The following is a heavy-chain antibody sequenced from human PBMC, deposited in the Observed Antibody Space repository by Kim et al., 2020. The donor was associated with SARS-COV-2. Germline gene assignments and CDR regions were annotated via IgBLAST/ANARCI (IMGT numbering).Heavy chain of an antibody. CDR1: GYTFTSYG. V-gene: IGHV1-18*01. CDR2: ISAYNGNT. D-gene: IGHD3-9*01. CDR3: ARDPLRYVDWLPLDY. Sequence: ASVKVSCKASGYTFTSYGISWVRQAPGQGLEWMGWISAYNGNTNYAQKLQGRVTMTTDTSTSTAYMELRSLRSDDTAVYYCARDPLRYVDWLPLDYWGQGTLVTASS. J-gene: IGHJ4*02.